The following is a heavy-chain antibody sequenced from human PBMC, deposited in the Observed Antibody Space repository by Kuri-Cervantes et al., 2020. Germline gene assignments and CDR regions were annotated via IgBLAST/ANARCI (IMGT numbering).Heavy chain of an antibody. CDR1: GGTFSSYA. CDR3: AGPHHGIAAAPPLCMDV. Sequence: SVKVSCKASGGTFSSYAISWVRQAPGQGLEWMGGIIPIFGTANYAQKFQGRVTITADESTSTAYMELSSLRSEDTAVYYCAGPHHGIAAAPPLCMDVWGQGTTVTVSS. D-gene: IGHD6-13*01. J-gene: IGHJ6*02. CDR2: IIPIFGTA. V-gene: IGHV1-69*13.